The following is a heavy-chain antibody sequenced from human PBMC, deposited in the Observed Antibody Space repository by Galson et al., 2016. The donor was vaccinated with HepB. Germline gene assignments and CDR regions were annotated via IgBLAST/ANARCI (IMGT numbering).Heavy chain of an antibody. J-gene: IGHJ4*02. CDR1: GFTFSTYT. D-gene: IGHD6-13*01. Sequence: SLRLSCAASGFTFSTYTTNWVRQAPGKGLEWVSSISSSSTYIYYVDSVTGRFTISRDNAKNSLYLQMNSLRAEDTALYYCTRVHREGIAAAGLQIWGQGTLVIVSS. V-gene: IGHV3-21*01. CDR2: ISSSSTYI. CDR3: TRVHREGIAAAGLQI.